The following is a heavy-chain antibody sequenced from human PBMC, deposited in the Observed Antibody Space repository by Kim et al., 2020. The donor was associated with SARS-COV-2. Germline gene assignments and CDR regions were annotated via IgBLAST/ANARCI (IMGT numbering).Heavy chain of an antibody. CDR3: ARGSRAAAGYDAFDI. D-gene: IGHD6-13*01. Sequence: SETLSLTCAVYGGSFSGYYWSWIRQPPGKGLEWIGEINHSGSTNYNPSLKSRVTISVDTSKNQFSLKLSSVTAADTAVYYCARGSRAAAGYDAFDIWVQGTMVTVSS. CDR2: INHSGST. J-gene: IGHJ3*02. V-gene: IGHV4-34*01. CDR1: GGSFSGYY.